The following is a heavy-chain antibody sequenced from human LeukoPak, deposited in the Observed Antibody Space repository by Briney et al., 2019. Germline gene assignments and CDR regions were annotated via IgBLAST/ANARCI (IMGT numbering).Heavy chain of an antibody. D-gene: IGHD3-22*01. Sequence: GGSLRLSCAASGFTFSSYAMSRVRQAPGKGLEWVSAISGSGGSTYYADSVKGRFTISRDNAKNSLYLQMNSLRAEDTAVYYCASDRGYSSFDYWGQGTLVTVSS. CDR1: GFTFSSYA. V-gene: IGHV3-23*01. J-gene: IGHJ4*02. CDR3: ASDRGYSSFDY. CDR2: ISGSGGST.